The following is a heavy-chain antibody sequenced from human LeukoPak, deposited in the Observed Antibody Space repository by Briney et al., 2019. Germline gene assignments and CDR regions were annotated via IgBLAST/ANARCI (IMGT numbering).Heavy chain of an antibody. J-gene: IGHJ5*02. V-gene: IGHV1-18*01. CDR3: ARAGGFGYVSWFDP. CDR1: GGTFSSYA. CDR2: ISAYNGNT. D-gene: IGHD3-16*01. Sequence: VASVKVSCKASGGTFSSYAISWVRQAPGQGLEWMGWISAYNGNTNYAQKLKGRVTMTTDTSTSTAYMELRSLRSDDTAVYYCARAGGFGYVSWFDPWGQGTLVTVSS.